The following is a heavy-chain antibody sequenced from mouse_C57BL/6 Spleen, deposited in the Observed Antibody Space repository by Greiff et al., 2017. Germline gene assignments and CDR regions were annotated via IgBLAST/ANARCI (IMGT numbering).Heavy chain of an antibody. V-gene: IGHV1-55*01. CDR1: GYTFTSYW. CDR3: ARSGAPTVAGY. CDR2: IYPGSGST. J-gene: IGHJ2*01. D-gene: IGHD1-1*01. Sequence: QVQLQQPGAELVKPGASVKMSCKASGYTFTSYWITWVKQRPGQGLEWIGDIYPGSGSTNDNEKFKSKATLTVDTSSSTAYMQLSSLTSEDSAVYYCARSGAPTVAGYWGQGTTLTVSS.